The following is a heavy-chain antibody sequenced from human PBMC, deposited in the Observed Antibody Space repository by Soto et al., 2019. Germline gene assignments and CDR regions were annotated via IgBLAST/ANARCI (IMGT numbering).Heavy chain of an antibody. CDR3: ARLSSSWSLDV. Sequence: QVQLVESGGGVVQPGRSLRLSCAASGFTFSSYGMHWVRQAPGKGLEWVAVTWYDGSNKYHADSVKGRFTISRDNSKNALYLQMNRLRVEDTAVYYCARLSSSWSLDVWGQGTTVTVSS. J-gene: IGHJ6*02. V-gene: IGHV3-33*01. CDR1: GFTFSSYG. D-gene: IGHD6-13*01. CDR2: TWYDGSNK.